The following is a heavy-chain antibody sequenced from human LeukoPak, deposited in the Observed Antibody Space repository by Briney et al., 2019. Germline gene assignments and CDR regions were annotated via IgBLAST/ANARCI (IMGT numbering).Heavy chain of an antibody. CDR2: ISSSGSTI. CDR3: ARFSYDSSGYYSYYYYYYMDV. J-gene: IGHJ6*03. CDR1: GFTFSSYS. V-gene: IGHV3-48*01. Sequence: GGSLRLSCAASGFTFSSYSMNWVRQAPGKGLEWVSYISSSGSTIYYADSVKGRFTISRDNSKNTLYLQMNSLRAEDTAVYYCARFSYDSSGYYSYYYYYYMDVWGKGTTVTISS. D-gene: IGHD3-22*01.